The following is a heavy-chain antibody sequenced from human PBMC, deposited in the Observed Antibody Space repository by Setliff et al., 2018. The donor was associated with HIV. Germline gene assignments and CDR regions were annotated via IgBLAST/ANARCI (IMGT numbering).Heavy chain of an antibody. CDR1: GGSISGHY. CDR2: IFYTGST. CDR3: VRGYCSSTTCYDDYYYMDV. J-gene: IGHJ6*03. V-gene: IGHV4-59*11. D-gene: IGHD2-2*01. Sequence: LSLTCTVSGGSISGHYWSWIRQPPGKGLGWIAYIFYTGSTNYNPSLKSRVTISVDTSKNQFFLKLSSVTAADTAVYYCVRGYCSSTTCYDDYYYMDVWGKGSTVTVS.